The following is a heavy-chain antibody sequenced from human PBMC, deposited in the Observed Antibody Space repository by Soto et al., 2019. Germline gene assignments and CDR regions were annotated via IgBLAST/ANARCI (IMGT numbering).Heavy chain of an antibody. J-gene: IGHJ6*02. D-gene: IGHD2-2*01. Sequence: GASVKVSCKASGYTFTGYYMHWVRQAPGQGLEWMGWINPNSGGTNYAQKFQGRVTMTRDTSISTAYMELSRLRSDDTAVYYCARGYCSSTSRYPPKYYYYYGMDVWGQGTTVTVS. V-gene: IGHV1-2*02. CDR2: INPNSGGT. CDR3: ARGYCSSTSRYPPKYYYYYGMDV. CDR1: GYTFTGYY.